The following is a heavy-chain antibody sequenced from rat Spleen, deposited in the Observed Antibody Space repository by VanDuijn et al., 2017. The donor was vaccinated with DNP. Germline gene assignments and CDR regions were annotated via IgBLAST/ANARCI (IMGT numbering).Heavy chain of an antibody. J-gene: IGHJ2*01. D-gene: IGHD1-11*01. CDR2: ISSGGST. V-gene: IGHV2-6*01. Sequence: QVQLKESGPGLVQPSQTLYLTCTVSGFSLTSYTVSWVRQPPGKGLEWIAAISSGGSTYYNSALKSRLSISRDTSKSQVFLKMNSLQTEDTAMYFCARSDYADYWGQGVMVTVSS. CDR1: GFSLTSYT. CDR3: ARSDYADY.